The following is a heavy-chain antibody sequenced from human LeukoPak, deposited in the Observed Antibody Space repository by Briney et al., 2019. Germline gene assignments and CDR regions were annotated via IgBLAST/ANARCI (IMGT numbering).Heavy chain of an antibody. V-gene: IGHV4-59*08. J-gene: IGHJ5*02. D-gene: IGHD3-22*01. CDR2: IYYSGST. CDR1: GGSISSYY. Sequence: SETLSLTCTVSGGSISSYYWSWIRQPPGNGLEWIGFIYYSGSTNYNPSLKSRLTISVDTSKNQFSLKLSSVTAADTAAHYCARPYDSSGYFFDPWGQGTLVTVSS. CDR3: ARPYDSSGYFFDP.